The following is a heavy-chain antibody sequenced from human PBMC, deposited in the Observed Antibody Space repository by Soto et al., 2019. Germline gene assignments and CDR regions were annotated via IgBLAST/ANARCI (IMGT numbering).Heavy chain of an antibody. Sequence: ASVKVSCKXSGYTFTSYYMHWVRQAPGQGLEWMGIINPSGGSTSYAQKFQGRVTMTRDTSTSTVYMELSSLRSEDTAVYYCAREGGPPTMTSGYNWFDPWGQGTLVTVS. CDR1: GYTFTSYY. CDR2: INPSGGST. J-gene: IGHJ5*02. CDR3: AREGGPPTMTSGYNWFDP. D-gene: IGHD4-17*01. V-gene: IGHV1-46*01.